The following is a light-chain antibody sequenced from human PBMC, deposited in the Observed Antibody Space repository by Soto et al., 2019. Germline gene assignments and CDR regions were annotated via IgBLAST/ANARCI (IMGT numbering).Light chain of an antibody. Sequence: IQLTQSPSSLSASVGDRVTITCRASQAINSYLAWYQQKPRKAPKLLIYGGSTLQSGVPSRFSGSGSGTDFTLTISSLQPEDFATYYCQHLNAFPLTFGGGTKVEI. CDR3: QHLNAFPLT. V-gene: IGKV1-9*01. CDR2: GGS. CDR1: QAINSY. J-gene: IGKJ4*01.